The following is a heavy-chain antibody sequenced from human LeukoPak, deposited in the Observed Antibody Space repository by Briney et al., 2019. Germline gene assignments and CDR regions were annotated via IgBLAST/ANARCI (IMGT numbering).Heavy chain of an antibody. D-gene: IGHD6-13*01. Sequence: GASVKVSCKASGYTFTSYGISWVRQAPGQGLEWMGWNSAYNGNTNYAQKLQGRVTMTTDTSTSTAYMELRSLRSDDTAVYYCARDMGIAAAGTCGYWGQGTLVTVSS. CDR2: NSAYNGNT. J-gene: IGHJ4*02. CDR3: ARDMGIAAAGTCGY. CDR1: GYTFTSYG. V-gene: IGHV1-18*04.